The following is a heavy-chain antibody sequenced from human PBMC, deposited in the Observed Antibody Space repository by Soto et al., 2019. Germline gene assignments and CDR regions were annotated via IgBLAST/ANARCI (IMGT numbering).Heavy chain of an antibody. Sequence: QVQLVQSGAEVKKPGSSVKVSCKASGGTFSSYAISWVRQAPGQGLEWMGGIIPIFGTANYAQKFQGRVTITADESTRTAYMELSSLRSEDTAVYYCARGGTFGGYPPTDYWGQGTMVTVSS. CDR1: GGTFSSYA. CDR3: ARGGTFGGYPPTDY. J-gene: IGHJ4*02. CDR2: IIPIFGTA. V-gene: IGHV1-69*01. D-gene: IGHD3-16*01.